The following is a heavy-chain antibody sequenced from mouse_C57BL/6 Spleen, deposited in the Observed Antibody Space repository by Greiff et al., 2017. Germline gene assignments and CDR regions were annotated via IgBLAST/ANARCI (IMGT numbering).Heavy chain of an antibody. D-gene: IGHD4-1*01. CDR1: GYTFTSYW. CDR3: ARESNWGLDY. J-gene: IGHJ2*01. Sequence: VQLQQSGAELVRPGSSVKLSCKASGYTFTSYWMDWVKQRPGQGLEWIGNIYPSDSETHYNQKFKDKATLTVDKSSSTAYMQLSSLTSEDSAVYYCARESNWGLDYWGQGTTLTVSS. CDR2: IYPSDSET. V-gene: IGHV1-61*01.